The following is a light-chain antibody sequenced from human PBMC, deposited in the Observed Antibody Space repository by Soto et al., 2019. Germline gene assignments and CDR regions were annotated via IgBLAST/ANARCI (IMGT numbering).Light chain of an antibody. CDR3: QQSYIPPYT. CDR2: AAS. V-gene: IGKV1-39*01. Sequence: DIQMTQSPSSLSASVGDTVTITCRASQSISVHLNWYQQKPGKVPKLLIYAASYLQSGVPSRFSGSGSETDFALTISSLQPEDFATYYCQQSYIPPYTFGQGTKLEIK. J-gene: IGKJ2*01. CDR1: QSISVH.